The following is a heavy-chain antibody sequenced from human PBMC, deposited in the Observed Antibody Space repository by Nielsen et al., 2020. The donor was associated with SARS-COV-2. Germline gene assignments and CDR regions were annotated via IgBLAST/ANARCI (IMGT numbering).Heavy chain of an antibody. Sequence: ASVKVSCKAFDYNFLSYGISWVRQAPGQGLDWMGWISPYNGNRNYAQKFQGRVTMTTDTATNTAYMELRSLRSDDTAVYYCARDVSITIFEMVRSHFDYWGQGTLVTVSS. CDR3: ARDVSITIFEMVRSHFDY. D-gene: IGHD3-3*01. V-gene: IGHV1-18*01. CDR1: DYNFLSYG. J-gene: IGHJ4*02. CDR2: ISPYNGNR.